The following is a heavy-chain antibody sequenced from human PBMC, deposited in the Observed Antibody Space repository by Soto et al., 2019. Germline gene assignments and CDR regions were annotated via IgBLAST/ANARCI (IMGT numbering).Heavy chain of an antibody. CDR3: ARAERLGATISEWFDP. J-gene: IGHJ5*02. D-gene: IGHD5-12*01. Sequence: SETLSLTCAVSSGSISSSNWWSWVRQPPGKGLEWIGEIYHSGSTNYNPSLKSRVTISVDKSKNQFSLKLSSVTAADTAVYYCARAERLGATISEWFDPWGQGTLVTVSS. CDR1: SGSISSSNW. V-gene: IGHV4-4*02. CDR2: IYHSGST.